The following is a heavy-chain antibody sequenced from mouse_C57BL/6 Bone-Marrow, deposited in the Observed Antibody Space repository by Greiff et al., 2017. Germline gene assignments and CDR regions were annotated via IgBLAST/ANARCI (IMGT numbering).Heavy chain of an antibody. V-gene: IGHV5-4*03. CDR2: ISDGGSYT. J-gene: IGHJ2*01. CDR1: GFTFSSYA. Sequence: EVKLVESGGGLVKPGGSLKLSCAASGFTFSSYAMSWVRQTPEKRLEWVGTISDGGSYTYYPDNVKGRFTISRDNAKNNLYLQRSHLKSENTAKYYCARSTVVDYFDYWGQGTTLTVSS. D-gene: IGHD1-1*01. CDR3: ARSTVVDYFDY.